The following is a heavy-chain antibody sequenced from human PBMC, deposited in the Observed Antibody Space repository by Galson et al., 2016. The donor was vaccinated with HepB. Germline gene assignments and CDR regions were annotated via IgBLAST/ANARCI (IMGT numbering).Heavy chain of an antibody. J-gene: IGHJ5*01. CDR2: IYHTGTS. D-gene: IGHD3-3*01. Sequence: SETLSLTCTVSGAPVNSSTWWTWVRQAPGTGLEWIGEIYHTGTSNNNPSLLSRFTMSIDNSRNLFSLNLNSVTAADTAVYYCARASIFPGAGMVFDSWGQGILVTVSS. CDR3: ARASIFPGAGMVFDS. CDR1: GAPVNSSTW. V-gene: IGHV4-4*02.